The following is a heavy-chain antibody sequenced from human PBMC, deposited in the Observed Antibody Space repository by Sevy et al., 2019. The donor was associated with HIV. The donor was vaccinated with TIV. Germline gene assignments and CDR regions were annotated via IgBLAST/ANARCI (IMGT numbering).Heavy chain of an antibody. CDR1: GFIFSDYR. CDR3: VTDGAICSGSSCSNVFDF. V-gene: IGHV3-21*01. J-gene: IGHJ3*01. Sequence: GGSLRLSCTTSGFIFSDYRVNWVRQAPGKGLEWVSAISVSSTYIYYADSVKGRFTISRDNAKNSLYLQMSSLRAEDTALYYCVTDGAICSGSSCSNVFDFWGRGTMVTVSS. D-gene: IGHD2-15*01. CDR2: ISVSSTYI.